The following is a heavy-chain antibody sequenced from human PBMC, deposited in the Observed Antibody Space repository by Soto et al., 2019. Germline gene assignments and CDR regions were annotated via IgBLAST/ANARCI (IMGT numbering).Heavy chain of an antibody. V-gene: IGHV3-23*01. D-gene: IGHD3-10*01. CDR3: AKEDPNHDGSGSWSGWLPLDP. CDR2: ISSSAGT. CDR1: GFPLSKYA. J-gene: IGHJ5*02. Sequence: GGSLRLSCAASGFPLSKYAMTWVRQAPGKGLEWVSTISSSAGTYYADAVKGRFTISRDISKNTLYLQMNSLRDEDTAVYYCAKEDPNHDGSGSWSGWLPLDPWGLGTLVTVSS.